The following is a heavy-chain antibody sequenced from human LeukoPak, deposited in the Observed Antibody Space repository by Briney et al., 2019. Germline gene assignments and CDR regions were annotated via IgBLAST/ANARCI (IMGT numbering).Heavy chain of an antibody. V-gene: IGHV1-69*06. J-gene: IGHJ4*02. D-gene: IGHD3-10*01. CDR2: IIPIFGTA. CDR1: GGTFSSYA. Sequence: SVKVSCKASGGTFSSYAISWVRQAPGQGLEWMGGIIPIFGTANYAQKFQGRVTITADKSTSTAYMELSSLRSEDTAVYYCAGALMVRGVISNDYWGQGTLVTVSS. CDR3: AGALMVRGVISNDY.